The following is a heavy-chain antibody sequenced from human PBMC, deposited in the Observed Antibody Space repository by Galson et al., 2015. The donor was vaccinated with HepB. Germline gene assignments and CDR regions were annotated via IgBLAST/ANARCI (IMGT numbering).Heavy chain of an antibody. V-gene: IGHV3-23*01. J-gene: IGHJ6*03. CDR2: ISGSGGST. CDR1: GFTFSSYA. D-gene: IGHD4-17*01. CDR3: AKNSYGDYLEYYYYYYMDV. Sequence: SLRLSCAASGFTFSSYAMSWVRQAPGKGLEWVSAISGSGGSTYYADSVKGRFTISRDNSKNTLYLQMNSLRAEDTAVYYCAKNSYGDYLEYYYYYYMDVWGKGTTVTISS.